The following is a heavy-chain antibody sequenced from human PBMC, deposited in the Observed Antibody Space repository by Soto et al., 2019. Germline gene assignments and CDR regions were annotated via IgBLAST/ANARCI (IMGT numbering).Heavy chain of an antibody. V-gene: IGHV4-59*01. CDR3: ARGRAGEAYY. J-gene: IGHJ4*02. Sequence: SETLSLTCTVSGGSISSYYWSWIRQPPGKGLEWIGYIYYSGSTNYNPSLKSRVTISVDTSKNQFSLKLSSVTAADTAVYYCARGRAGEAYYWGQGTLVTVSS. D-gene: IGHD2-21*01. CDR2: IYYSGST. CDR1: GGSISSYY.